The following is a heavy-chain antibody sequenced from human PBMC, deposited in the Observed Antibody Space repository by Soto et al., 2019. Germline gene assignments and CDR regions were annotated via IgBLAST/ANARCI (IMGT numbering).Heavy chain of an antibody. V-gene: IGHV1-69*13. J-gene: IGHJ6*02. Sequence: GASVKVSCKASGGTFSSYAISWVRQAPGQGLEWMGGIIPIFGTANYAQKFQGRVTITADESTSTAYMELSSLRSEDTAVYYCARDLPLTTAYYYYGMDVWGQGTTVTVSS. CDR1: GGTFSSYA. CDR3: ARDLPLTTAYYYYGMDV. D-gene: IGHD4-17*01. CDR2: IIPIFGTA.